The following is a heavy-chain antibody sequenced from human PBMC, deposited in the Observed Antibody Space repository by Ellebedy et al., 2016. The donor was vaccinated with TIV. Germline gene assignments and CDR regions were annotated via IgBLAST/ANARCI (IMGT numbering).Heavy chain of an antibody. J-gene: IGHJ5*02. V-gene: IGHV3-53*01. CDR2: LATGGTT. CDR3: ARDFDP. Sequence: PGGSLRLSCAASGFTVSDNYMGWVRQAPGKGLEWVAFLATGGTTFYADSVKGRFTVSRDSSKNTLYLQMNSLRAEDTAVYYCARDFDPWGQGTLVTVSS. CDR1: GFTVSDNY.